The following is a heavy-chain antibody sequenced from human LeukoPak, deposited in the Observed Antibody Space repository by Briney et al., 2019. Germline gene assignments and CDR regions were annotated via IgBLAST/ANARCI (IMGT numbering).Heavy chain of an antibody. CDR2: ISGSGGST. CDR1: GFTFSSYA. J-gene: IGHJ4*02. Sequence: PGGPLRLSCAASGFTFSSYAMSWVRQAPGKGLEWVSAISGSGGSTYYADSVKGRFTISGDNSKNTLYLQMNSLRAEDTAVYYCAKFGRAFGGVIVIVGFDYWGQGTLVTVSS. CDR3: AKFGRAFGGVIVIVGFDY. D-gene: IGHD3-16*02. V-gene: IGHV3-23*01.